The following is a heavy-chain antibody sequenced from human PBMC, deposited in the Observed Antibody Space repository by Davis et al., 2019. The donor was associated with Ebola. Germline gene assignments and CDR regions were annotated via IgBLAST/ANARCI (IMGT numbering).Heavy chain of an antibody. D-gene: IGHD6-19*01. CDR2: IYYSGST. J-gene: IGHJ4*02. CDR1: GGSISSYY. Sequence: MPSETLSLTCTVSGGSISSYYWSWIRQPPGKGLEWIGYIYYSGSTNYNPSLKSRVTLSVDTSKNQFSLKLSSVTAADTAVYYCARGGIAVAGPDYWGQGTLVTVSS. V-gene: IGHV4-59*01. CDR3: ARGGIAVAGPDY.